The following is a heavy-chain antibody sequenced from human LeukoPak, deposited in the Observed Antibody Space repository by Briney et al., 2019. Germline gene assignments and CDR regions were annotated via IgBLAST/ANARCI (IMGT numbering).Heavy chain of an antibody. CDR3: ARVTNIRMGVGYDYYYYMDV. D-gene: IGHD2-8*01. Sequence: SGTLSLTCAVSGGSISSSNWWSWVRQPPGKGLEWIGEIYHSGSTNYNPSLKGRVTISLDTSQNQFSLKLSSVTAADTAVYYCARVTNIRMGVGYDYYYYMDVWGKGTTVTVSS. CDR1: GGSISSSNW. CDR2: IYHSGST. V-gene: IGHV4-4*02. J-gene: IGHJ6*03.